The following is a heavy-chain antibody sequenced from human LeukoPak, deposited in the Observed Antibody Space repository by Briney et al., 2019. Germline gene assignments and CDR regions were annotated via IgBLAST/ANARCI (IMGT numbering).Heavy chain of an antibody. CDR1: GGSFSGYN. D-gene: IGHD6-6*01. Sequence: SETLSLTCAVYGGSFSGYNWNWIRQPPGKGLEWIGEINHSGSTNYNPPLKSRVTISVDTSKNHFSLKLSSVTAADTAVYYCARGYSSSSVWHWGQGTLVTVSS. J-gene: IGHJ1*01. V-gene: IGHV4-34*01. CDR3: ARGYSSSSVWH. CDR2: INHSGST.